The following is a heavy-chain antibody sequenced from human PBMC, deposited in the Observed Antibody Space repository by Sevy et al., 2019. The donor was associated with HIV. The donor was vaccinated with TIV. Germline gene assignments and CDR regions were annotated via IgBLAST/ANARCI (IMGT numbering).Heavy chain of an antibody. V-gene: IGHV4-39*01. D-gene: IGHD5-12*01. CDR3: ARSMAYAYSSLHFWFDP. Sequence: SETLSLTCSVSGASISRTFYFWGWIRQPPGNGLEWIANFYYTGTTYYNPSLKSRVTLSVDMSENQLSLKLSSVTAADQALYYCARSMAYAYSSLHFWFDPWGQGTLVSVSS. CDR1: GASISRTFYF. CDR2: FYYTGTT. J-gene: IGHJ5*02.